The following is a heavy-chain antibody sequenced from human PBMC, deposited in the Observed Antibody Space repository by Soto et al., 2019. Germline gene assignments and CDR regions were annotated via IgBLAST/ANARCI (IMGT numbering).Heavy chain of an antibody. CDR3: ARPRTTATTKGYDY. Sequence: QVQLVQSGAEVKKPGSSVKVSCKASGGPFSSYPLTWVRQAPGQGLEWMGGIIPIFGIVNSAQKFQGRVSITADESTSTAYMELSSLTSEDTAVYYCARPRTTATTKGYDYWAQGTLVTVSS. V-gene: IGHV1-69*01. CDR1: GGPFSSYP. J-gene: IGHJ4*02. D-gene: IGHD1-1*01. CDR2: IIPIFGIV.